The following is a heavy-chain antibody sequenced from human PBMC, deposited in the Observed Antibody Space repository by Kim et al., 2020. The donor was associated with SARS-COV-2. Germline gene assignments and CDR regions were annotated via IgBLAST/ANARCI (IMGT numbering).Heavy chain of an antibody. J-gene: IGHJ6*02. CDR1: GFTFSSYA. Sequence: GGSLRLSCAASGFTFSSYAMSWVRQAPGKGLEWVSAISGSGGSTYYADSVKGRFTISRDNSKNTLYLQMNSLRAEDTAVYYCAKGGDPYYYYYGMDVWGQGTTVTVSS. V-gene: IGHV3-23*01. CDR3: AKGGDPYYYYYGMDV. CDR2: ISGSGGST. D-gene: IGHD3-16*01.